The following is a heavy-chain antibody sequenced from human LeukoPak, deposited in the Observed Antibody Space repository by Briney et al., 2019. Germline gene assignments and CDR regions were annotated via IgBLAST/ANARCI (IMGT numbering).Heavy chain of an antibody. J-gene: IGHJ4*02. CDR2: LRQGGSEK. CDR3: ARDAVIAVAGSDY. CDR1: GFTFSTFW. D-gene: IGHD6-19*01. Sequence: PGGSLRLSCAASGFTFSTFWMSWVRQAPGKGLEFVASLRQGGSEKYIVDSMKGRFTISGDIAKNPLYLEMNSLRAEDTAVYYCARDAVIAVAGSDYWGQGTLVTVSS. V-gene: IGHV3-7*01.